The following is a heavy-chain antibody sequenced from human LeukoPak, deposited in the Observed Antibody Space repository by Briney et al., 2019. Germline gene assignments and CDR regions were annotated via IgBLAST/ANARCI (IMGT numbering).Heavy chain of an antibody. D-gene: IGHD3-3*01. V-gene: IGHV1-8*03. Sequence: ASVKVSCKASGYTFTNSDINWVRQAPGQGLEWMGWMNPNSGKTGYARKFQGRVTFTRNSSISTAYMDLSSLRSEDTAVYYCARGVRFSDFYYYMDVWGQGTTVTVSS. CDR3: ARGVRFSDFYYYMDV. CDR1: GYTFTNSD. CDR2: MNPNSGKT. J-gene: IGHJ6*03.